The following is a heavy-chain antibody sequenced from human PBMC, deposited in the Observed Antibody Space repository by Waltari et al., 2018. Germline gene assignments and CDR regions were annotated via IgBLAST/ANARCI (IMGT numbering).Heavy chain of an antibody. CDR2: IYTGGTT. CDR3: ARERGTGYGDGALYYFDY. Sequence: EVQLVETGGGLIEPGGSLRLSCAASGFTVRSSYMSWVRQAPGKGLEWVSVIYTGGTTFYADSVKGRFTVSRDNSKNTVYLQMNSLRAEDTAVYYCARERGTGYGDGALYYFDYWGQGTLVTVSS. V-gene: IGHV3-53*02. CDR1: GFTVRSSY. D-gene: IGHD4-17*01. J-gene: IGHJ4*02.